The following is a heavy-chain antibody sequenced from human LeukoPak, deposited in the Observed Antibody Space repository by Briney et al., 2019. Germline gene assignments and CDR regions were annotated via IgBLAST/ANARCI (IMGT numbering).Heavy chain of an antibody. CDR3: ATKGPRRGYFDY. CDR1: GGSISSYY. Sequence: SETLSLTCTVSGGSISSYYWSWIRQPPGKALEWIGYIYYSANTNYNPSLKSRVTISVDMSKNQFSLKLTSVTAADTAVYYCATKGPRRGYFDYWGQGTLVAVSS. V-gene: IGHV4-59*01. CDR2: IYYSANT. J-gene: IGHJ4*02.